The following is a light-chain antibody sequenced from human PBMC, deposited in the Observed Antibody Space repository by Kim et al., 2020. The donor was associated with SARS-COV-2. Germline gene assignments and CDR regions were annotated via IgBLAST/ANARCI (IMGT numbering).Light chain of an antibody. V-gene: IGKV1-5*03. J-gene: IGKJ2*01. Sequence: IQMSQSPSTLSASVGERVTITCRASQSLDRWLAWYQQTPGRAPNLLIYKASILESGVPSRFTGSGSGTEFTLTISSLQPDDFATYYCQQYKSYPYTFGQGTKLEI. CDR1: QSLDRW. CDR3: QQYKSYPYT. CDR2: KAS.